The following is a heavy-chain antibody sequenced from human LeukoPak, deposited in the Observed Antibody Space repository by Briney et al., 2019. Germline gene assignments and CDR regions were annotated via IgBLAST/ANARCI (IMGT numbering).Heavy chain of an antibody. CDR2: ISPNSGDT. V-gene: IGHV1-2*02. D-gene: IGHD1-1*01. J-gene: IGHJ4*02. Sequence: ASVKVSCKTSGYNLTHYYIHWVRQAPGQGLECMGWISPNSGDTHYAQNFQGRVTMTRDTSTSTAYMELSRLQSDDTALYYCAREGSWTAAPYFDYWGQGTLVTVSS. CDR1: GYNLTHYY. CDR3: AREGSWTAAPYFDY.